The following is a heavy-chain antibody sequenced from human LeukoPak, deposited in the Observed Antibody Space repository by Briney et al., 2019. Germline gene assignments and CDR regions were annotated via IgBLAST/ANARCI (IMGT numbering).Heavy chain of an antibody. V-gene: IGHV3-74*01. CDR2: INPDGSGS. D-gene: IGHD3-3*01. Sequence: GGSLRLSCAASGSTFSSYWMHWVRQAPGKGLVWVSRINPDGSGSSYADSVKGRFTISRDSAKNMLYLQMNSLRAEDTAVYYCARFSGLDAFDIWGQGTMVTVSS. J-gene: IGHJ3*02. CDR3: ARFSGLDAFDI. CDR1: GSTFSSYW.